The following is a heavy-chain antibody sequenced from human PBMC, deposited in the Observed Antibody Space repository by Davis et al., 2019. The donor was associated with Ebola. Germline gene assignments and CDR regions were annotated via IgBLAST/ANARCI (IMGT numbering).Heavy chain of an antibody. J-gene: IGHJ4*02. D-gene: IGHD3-10*01. Sequence: GSLRLSCAGSEFTFSSYAIHWVRQGPGKGLEWVAFIWFDGRNAHYIDSVKGRFTISRDNSKDTLYLQMNSLRPEDTAMYYCAKGSGFGEFALDYWGQGTLVTVSS. CDR2: IWFDGRNA. V-gene: IGHV3-30*02. CDR1: EFTFSSYA. CDR3: AKGSGFGEFALDY.